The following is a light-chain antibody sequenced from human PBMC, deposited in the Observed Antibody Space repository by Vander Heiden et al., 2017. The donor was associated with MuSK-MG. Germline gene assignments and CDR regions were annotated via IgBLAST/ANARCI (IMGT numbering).Light chain of an antibody. CDR3: QQFRSYPVT. V-gene: IGKV1-13*02. CDR1: QGISSA. J-gene: IGKJ5*01. CDR2: DAS. Sequence: AIQLTQSPSSLSASVGDRVTITCRASQGISSALAWYQQKPGKPPKLLIYDASTLESGVPSRFSGSGSGADFTLTIISLQPEDFAAYYCQQFRSYPVTFGQGTRLXIK.